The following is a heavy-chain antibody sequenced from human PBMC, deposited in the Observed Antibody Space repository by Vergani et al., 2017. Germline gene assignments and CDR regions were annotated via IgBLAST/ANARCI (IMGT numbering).Heavy chain of an antibody. D-gene: IGHD3-10*01. CDR2: ISSSSSYI. CDR3: ARATGSNXFDP. CDR1: GFTFSSYS. Sequence: EVQLVESGGGLVQPGGSLRLSCAASGFTFSSYSMNWVRQAPGKGLEWVSYISSSSSYIYYAYSVKGRFTISRDNAKNSLYLQMNSLRAEDTAVYYCARATGSNXFDPWGQGTLVTVSS. V-gene: IGHV3-21*05. J-gene: IGHJ5*02.